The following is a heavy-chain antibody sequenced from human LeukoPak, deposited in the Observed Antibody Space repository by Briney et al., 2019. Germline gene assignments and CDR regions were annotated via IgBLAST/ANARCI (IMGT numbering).Heavy chain of an antibody. CDR2: INYYGST. V-gene: IGHV4-39*01. D-gene: IGHD3-22*01. CDR1: GASMTFTHYY. Sequence: SETLSLTCTVSGASMTFTHYYWVWVRQPPGKGLEWIGTINYYGSTYYNPSLKSRVSISLDTSKNQFSLKLSSVTAADTAVYYCARQLMIDYYYYYYYMDVWGKGTTVTVSS. J-gene: IGHJ6*03. CDR3: ARQLMIDYYYYYYYMDV.